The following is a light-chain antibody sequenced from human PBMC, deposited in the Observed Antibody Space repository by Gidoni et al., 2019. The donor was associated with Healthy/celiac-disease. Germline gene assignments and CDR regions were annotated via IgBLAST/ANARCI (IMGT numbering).Light chain of an antibody. V-gene: IGLV3-25*03. CDR2: KDS. J-gene: IGLJ2*01. Sequence: SYVLTQPPSVSVSPGQTARITCSGDALPKQYAYWYQQKPGQAPVLVIYKDSERPSGIPERFSGSSSGTTVTLTISGVQAEDEADYYCQSADSSGTYNVVFGGGTKLTVL. CDR1: ALPKQY. CDR3: QSADSSGTYNVV.